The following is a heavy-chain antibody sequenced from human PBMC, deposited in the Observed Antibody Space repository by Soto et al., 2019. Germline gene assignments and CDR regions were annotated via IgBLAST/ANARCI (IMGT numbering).Heavy chain of an antibody. Sequence: QVQLVQSGAEVKKPGASVKVSCKASGYTFTSYGLSWVRQAPGQGLEWMGRISAYNYNTNYAQKLQGRVTMTTDTSPSTAYMELSSLRSDDTAVYYCARVVGALGHWFDPWGQGTLVTVSS. CDR2: ISAYNYNT. CDR1: GYTFTSYG. CDR3: ARVVGALGHWFDP. V-gene: IGHV1-18*01. J-gene: IGHJ5*02. D-gene: IGHD1-26*01.